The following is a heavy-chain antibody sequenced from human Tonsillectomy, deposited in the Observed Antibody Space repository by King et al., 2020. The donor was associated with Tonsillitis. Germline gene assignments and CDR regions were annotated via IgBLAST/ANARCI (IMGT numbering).Heavy chain of an antibody. V-gene: IGHV2-70*11. D-gene: IGHD6-19*01. CDR2: IDWDDDK. CDR3: ARSNPGLVVAGTFYYYCMDV. Sequence: TLKESGPALVKPTETLTLTCTFSGFSLSTSGMCVSWIRQSPGKALEWLARIDWDDDKYYSTSLKTRLTISKDTSKNQVVLTMTNMDPVDTATYYCARSNPGLVVAGTFYYYCMDVWGQGTTVTVSS. CDR1: GFSLSTSGMC. J-gene: IGHJ6*02.